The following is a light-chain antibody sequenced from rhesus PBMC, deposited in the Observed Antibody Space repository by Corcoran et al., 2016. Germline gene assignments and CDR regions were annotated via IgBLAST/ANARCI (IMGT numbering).Light chain of an antibody. CDR3: QQPNTFPRA. Sequence: DIQMTQSPSSLSASVGDTVTITCQASQGISKYLAWYQQKPGKAPKLLIYDASTLQSGVPSRFSGSGTGTEFTLPISGLQPEDFATYSCQQPNTFPRAFGQGTKVEI. V-gene: IGKV1-25*01. J-gene: IGKJ1*01. CDR2: DAS. CDR1: QGISKY.